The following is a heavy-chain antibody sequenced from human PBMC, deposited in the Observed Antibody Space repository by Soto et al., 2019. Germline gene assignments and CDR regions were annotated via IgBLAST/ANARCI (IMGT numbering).Heavy chain of an antibody. Sequence: GGSLRLSCAASGFTFSSYAMSWVRQAPGKGLEWVSAISGSGGSTYYADSVKGRFTISRDNSKNTLYLQMNSLRAEDTAVYYCAKSSGQRYYDILTGYFYFDYWGQGTLVTVSS. CDR1: GFTFSSYA. J-gene: IGHJ4*02. V-gene: IGHV3-23*01. CDR2: ISGSGGST. D-gene: IGHD3-9*01. CDR3: AKSSGQRYYDILTGYFYFDY.